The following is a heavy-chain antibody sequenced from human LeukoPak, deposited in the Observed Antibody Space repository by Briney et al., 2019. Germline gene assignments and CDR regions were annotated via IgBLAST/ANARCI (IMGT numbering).Heavy chain of an antibody. J-gene: IGHJ4*02. D-gene: IGHD6-13*01. V-gene: IGHV3-30*02. CDR1: GYSISSAYY. Sequence: QSSETLSLTCAVSGYSISSAYYWGWIRQPPGKGLEWAAFIRYDGSNKYYGDSVKGRFTISRDNSKNTVFLQMDSLRAEDTAVYYCTKSRGATASTPIGYLDYWGQGALVTVSS. CDR2: IRYDGSNK. CDR3: TKSRGATASTPIGYLDY.